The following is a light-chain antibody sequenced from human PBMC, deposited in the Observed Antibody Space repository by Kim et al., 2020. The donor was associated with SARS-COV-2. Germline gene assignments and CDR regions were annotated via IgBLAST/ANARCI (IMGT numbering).Light chain of an antibody. CDR2: NKD. V-gene: IGLV3-19*01. CDR3: NSRGVSDDYIVV. J-gene: IGLJ2*01. CDR1: NLRNYY. Sequence: GQTVKIKCQGDNLRNYYASWYQQKPGQAPLLVIYNKDRRPSGVPDRFSASSSGNTASLTITGAQAEDEADYYCNSRGVSDDYIVVFGGGTKVTVL.